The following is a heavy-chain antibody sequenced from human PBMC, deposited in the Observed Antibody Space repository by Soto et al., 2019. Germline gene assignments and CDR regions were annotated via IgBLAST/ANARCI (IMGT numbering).Heavy chain of an antibody. CDR3: TRDYYDSSGYYPKFDY. Sequence: PSETLSLTCAVYGGSFSGYYWSWIRQPPGKGLEWIGEINHSGNTNYNPSLKSRVTISVDTSKNQFSLKLSSLRSEDTAVYFCTRDYYDSSGYYPKFDYWGQGTLVTVSS. J-gene: IGHJ4*02. CDR1: GGSFSGYY. CDR2: INHSGNT. V-gene: IGHV4-34*01. D-gene: IGHD3-22*01.